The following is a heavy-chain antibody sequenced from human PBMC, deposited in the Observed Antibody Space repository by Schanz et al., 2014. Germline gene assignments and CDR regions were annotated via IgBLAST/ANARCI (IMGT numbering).Heavy chain of an antibody. Sequence: VQLVESGGGLVKPGGSLRLSCGVSGFTASSHSMNWVRQAPGKGLEWVSSISSRSSHIYYADSVKGRFTVSRDNAKNSVYLQMNGLRVEDTAVYYCVRGRVLESWGQGTLVTGSS. CDR3: VRGRVLES. D-gene: IGHD1-1*01. V-gene: IGHV3-21*01. CDR1: GFTASSHS. J-gene: IGHJ5*02. CDR2: ISSRSSHI.